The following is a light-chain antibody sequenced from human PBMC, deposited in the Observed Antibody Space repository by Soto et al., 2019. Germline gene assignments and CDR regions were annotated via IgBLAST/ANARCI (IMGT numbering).Light chain of an antibody. CDR3: QQRSSWPIT. CDR2: GAS. V-gene: IGKV3-11*01. CDR1: QSVDSY. J-gene: IGKJ5*01. Sequence: EIVLTQSPASLSLSPVERYTFYFRASQSVDSYLVWYQQKPGQAPRLLIFGASNRATGIPARFSGSGSGTDFTLTINSLEPEDFAVYYCQQRSSWPITFGQGTRLENK.